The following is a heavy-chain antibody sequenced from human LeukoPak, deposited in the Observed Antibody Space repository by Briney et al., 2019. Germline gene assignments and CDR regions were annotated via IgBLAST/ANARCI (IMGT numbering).Heavy chain of an antibody. D-gene: IGHD3-10*01. CDR2: IIPILGIA. J-gene: IGHJ3*02. V-gene: IGHV1-69*04. CDR1: GYTFTSYG. Sequence: GASVKVSCKASGYTFTSYGISWVRQAPGQGLEWMGRIIPILGIANYAQKFQGRVTITADKSTSTAYMELSSLRSEDTAVYYCARDPSGHNAFDIWGQGTMVTVSS. CDR3: ARDPSGHNAFDI.